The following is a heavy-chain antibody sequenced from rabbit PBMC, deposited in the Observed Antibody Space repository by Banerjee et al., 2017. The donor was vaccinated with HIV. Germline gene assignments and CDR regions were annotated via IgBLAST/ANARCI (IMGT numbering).Heavy chain of an antibody. Sequence: QEQLEESGGGLVQPEGSLTLTCTASGFSFSNKYVMCWVRQAPGKGLEWIACINTSSGNTVYATWAKGRFTISKTSWTTVTLQMTRLTAADTATYFCAREDDDYGDWNLWGQGTLVPV. CDR1: GFSFSNKYV. J-gene: IGHJ4*01. D-gene: IGHD2-1*01. V-gene: IGHV1S45*01. CDR2: INTSSGNT. CDR3: AREDDDYGDWNL.